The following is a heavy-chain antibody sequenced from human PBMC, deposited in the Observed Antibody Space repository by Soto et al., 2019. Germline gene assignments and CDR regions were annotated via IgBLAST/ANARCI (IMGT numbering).Heavy chain of an antibody. D-gene: IGHD3-10*01. Sequence: SETLSLTCAVYGGSFSGYYWSWIRQPPGKGLEWIGEINHSGSTNYNPSLKSRVTISVDTSKNQFSLKLSSVTAADTAVYYCARGGLGGYGSGSHYHLYYYGMDVWGQGTTVTVSS. J-gene: IGHJ6*02. V-gene: IGHV4-34*01. CDR3: ARGGLGGYGSGSHYHLYYYGMDV. CDR2: INHSGST. CDR1: GGSFSGYY.